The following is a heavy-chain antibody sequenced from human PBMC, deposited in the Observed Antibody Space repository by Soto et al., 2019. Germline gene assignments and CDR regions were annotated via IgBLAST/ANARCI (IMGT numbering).Heavy chain of an antibody. CDR3: ATGPFLDDYTWVDN. Sequence: GYADSVKGRFTISRDNAKKSLYLQMNSLRVEDTALYYCATGPFLDDYTWVDNWGQGTLVTVSS. J-gene: IGHJ4*02. V-gene: IGHV3-20*03. D-gene: IGHD3-3*01.